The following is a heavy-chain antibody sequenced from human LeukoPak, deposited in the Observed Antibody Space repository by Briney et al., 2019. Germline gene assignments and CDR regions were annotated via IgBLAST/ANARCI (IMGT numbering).Heavy chain of an antibody. Sequence: GSLRLSCAASGFTFSSYEMNWVRQAPGKGLEWVSYISSSGRTIYCADSVKGRFTISRDNAKSSLYLQMNSLRAEDTAVYYCARVAWDLQYTGAFDIWGQGTMVTVSS. V-gene: IGHV3-48*03. CDR1: GFTFSSYE. J-gene: IGHJ3*02. CDR2: ISSSGRTI. D-gene: IGHD1-26*01. CDR3: ARVAWDLQYTGAFDI.